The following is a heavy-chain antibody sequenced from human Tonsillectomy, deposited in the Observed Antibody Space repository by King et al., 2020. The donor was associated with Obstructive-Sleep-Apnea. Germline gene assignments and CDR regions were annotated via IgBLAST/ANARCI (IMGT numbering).Heavy chain of an antibody. CDR1: GLSFSNSW. CDR3: AKDLNWGSD. J-gene: IGHJ4*01. CDR2: INPDGTQK. Sequence: VQLVESGGGLVQPGGSLRLSCVVYGLSFSNSWMTWVRQPPGKGLEFLANINPDGTQKYYADSVKGRFTISRDNAENSQYLQMNSLRAEDTAVYYCAKDLNWGSDWGPGTLVTVSS. D-gene: IGHD7-27*01. V-gene: IGHV3-7*03.